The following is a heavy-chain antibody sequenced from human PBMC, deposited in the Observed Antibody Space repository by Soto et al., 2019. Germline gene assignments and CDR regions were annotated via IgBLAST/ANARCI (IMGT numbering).Heavy chain of an antibody. D-gene: IGHD6-13*01. J-gene: IGHJ4*02. CDR2: IFHTGGT. CDR3: ARVFSAGSGWMYYCDF. V-gene: IGHV4-4*02. CDR1: SASIAGENW. Sequence: QVQLQESGPGLVKPSEPLSLTCTVPSASIAGENWWSWVRQPPGMGLEWIGEIFHTGGTNYNPSLTSRVTMDAKKSKNKFSLKLISATAADPAVYYCARVFSAGSGWMYYCDFWGRGTLVSVSS.